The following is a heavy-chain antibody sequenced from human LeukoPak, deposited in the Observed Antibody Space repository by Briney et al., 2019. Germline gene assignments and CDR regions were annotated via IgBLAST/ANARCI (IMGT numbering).Heavy chain of an antibody. CDR3: ARFGLGKHIEVAGIPFDI. D-gene: IGHD6-19*01. Sequence: ASVKLSCKASGYSFTSNVISWVRQAPGQGLEWMGWISAYNGNTNNAQKLQGRVTMTTDTSTSTDYMELRSLRSEDTAVYYCARFGLGKHIEVAGIPFDIWGQGTMVTVSS. V-gene: IGHV1-18*01. CDR1: GYSFTSNV. J-gene: IGHJ3*02. CDR2: ISAYNGNT.